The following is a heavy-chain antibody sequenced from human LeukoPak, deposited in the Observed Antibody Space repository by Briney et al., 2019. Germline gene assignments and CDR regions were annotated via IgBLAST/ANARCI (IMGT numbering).Heavy chain of an antibody. CDR1: GFTFSNVW. Sequence: PGGSLRLSCAASGFTFSNVWMTWVRQAPGKGLGWVGHIKNKADGGTTDYAAPVKGRFTISRDDSKNTTYLQMNSLKTEDTAVYYCSTDVPFTAGGAIVYWGQGTLVTVSS. CDR2: IKNKADGGTT. V-gene: IGHV3-15*01. D-gene: IGHD3-16*02. J-gene: IGHJ4*02. CDR3: STDVPFTAGGAIVY.